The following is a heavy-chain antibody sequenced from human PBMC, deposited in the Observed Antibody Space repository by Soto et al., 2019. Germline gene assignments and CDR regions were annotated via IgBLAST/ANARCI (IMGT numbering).Heavy chain of an antibody. Sequence: PGGSLRLSCAASGFTFSSYGMHWVRQAPGKGLEWVAVISYDGSNKYYADSVKGRFTISRDNSKNTLYLQMNSLRAEDTAVYYCAREETAWPLAYGLDVWGQGPTVTVSS. J-gene: IGHJ6*02. CDR1: GFTFSSYG. CDR3: AREETAWPLAYGLDV. CDR2: ISYDGSNK. V-gene: IGHV3-30*03. D-gene: IGHD2-21*02.